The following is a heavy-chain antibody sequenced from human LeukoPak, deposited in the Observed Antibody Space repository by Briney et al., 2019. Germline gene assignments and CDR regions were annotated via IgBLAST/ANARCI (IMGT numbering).Heavy chain of an antibody. CDR2: IYYSGST. Sequence: PSETLSLTCTVSGGSINSYYWSWIRQPPGKGLEWIGYIYYSGSTNYNPSLKSRVTMSVDTSKTQFSLKLSSVTAADTAVYYCASMAWGGYSYGRYYFDYWGQGTLVTVSS. J-gene: IGHJ4*02. CDR3: ASMAWGGYSYGRYYFDY. V-gene: IGHV4-59*01. D-gene: IGHD5-18*01. CDR1: GGSINSYY.